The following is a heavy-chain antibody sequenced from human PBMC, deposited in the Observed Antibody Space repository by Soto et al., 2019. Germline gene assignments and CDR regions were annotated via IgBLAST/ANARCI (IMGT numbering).Heavy chain of an antibody. CDR3: AKRYYDSSGYPN. Sequence: PGGSLRLSCAASGFMFSNHGMHWVRQAPGKGLEWVAVIWSDGNNRYYADSVKGRFTISRDNSKNTVYLQMNSLRAEDTAVYYCAKRYYDSSGYPNWGQGTLVTVSS. D-gene: IGHD3-22*01. J-gene: IGHJ4*02. CDR2: IWSDGNNR. V-gene: IGHV3-33*06. CDR1: GFMFSNHG.